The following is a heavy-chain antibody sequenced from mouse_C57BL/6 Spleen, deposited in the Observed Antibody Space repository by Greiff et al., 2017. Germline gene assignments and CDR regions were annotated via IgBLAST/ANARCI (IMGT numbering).Heavy chain of an antibody. V-gene: IGHV1-82*01. CDR2: IFPGGGDT. CDR3: ARDGIGAWFDY. Sequence: VKVVESGPELVKPGASVKISCKASGYAFSSSWMNWVKQRPGKGLEWIGGIFPGGGDTNYNGKFKGKATLTADKSSSTAYMQLSRLTSEDSAVYFCARDGIGAWFDYWGQGTLVTVSA. CDR1: GYAFSSSW. J-gene: IGHJ3*01. D-gene: IGHD2-14*01.